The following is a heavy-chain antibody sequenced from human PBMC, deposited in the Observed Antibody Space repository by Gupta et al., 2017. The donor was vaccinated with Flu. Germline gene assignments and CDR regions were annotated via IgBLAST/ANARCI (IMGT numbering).Heavy chain of an antibody. V-gene: IGHV4-59*08. CDR3: ARHAGIAVAFDP. Sequence: CTVSGGSISSYYWSWIRQPPGKGLEWIGYIYYSGSTNYNPSLKSRVTISVDTSKNQFSLKLSSVTAADTAVYYCARHAGIAVAFDPWGQGTLVTVSS. D-gene: IGHD6-19*01. CDR2: IYYSGST. J-gene: IGHJ5*02. CDR1: GGSISSYY.